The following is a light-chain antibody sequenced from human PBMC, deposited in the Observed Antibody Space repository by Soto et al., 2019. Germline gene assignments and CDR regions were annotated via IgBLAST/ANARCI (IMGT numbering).Light chain of an antibody. CDR3: QQRFT. J-gene: IGKJ2*01. Sequence: EIVLTQSPATLSLSPGERATLSCRASQSVSSYLAWYQQKPGQAPRLLIYDASNRATGIPARFSGSGSGTAFTLTISSLEPEDFAVYYCQQRFTFGQGTKLEIK. CDR1: QSVSSY. V-gene: IGKV3-11*01. CDR2: DAS.